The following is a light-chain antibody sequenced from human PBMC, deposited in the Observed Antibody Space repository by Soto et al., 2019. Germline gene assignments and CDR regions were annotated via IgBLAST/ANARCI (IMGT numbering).Light chain of an antibody. V-gene: IGKV3-11*01. CDR1: QSVSNNY. J-gene: IGKJ4*01. CDR2: GAS. CDR3: QQRSNWPLT. Sequence: IVLAQSPRTRSLSPWERATLSCRASQSVSNNYLAWYQQKPGQAPRLLIYGASNRATGIPARFSGSGSGTDFTLTISSLEPEDFAVYYCQQRSNWPLTFGGGTKVDI.